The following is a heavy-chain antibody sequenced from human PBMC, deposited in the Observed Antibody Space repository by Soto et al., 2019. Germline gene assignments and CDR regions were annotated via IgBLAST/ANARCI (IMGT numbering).Heavy chain of an antibody. J-gene: IGHJ3*02. CDR2: IWSNGSNK. D-gene: IGHD3-16*01. Sequence: QVQLVESGGGVVQPGRSLRLSCAASGFTFSSYGMHWVRQAPGKGLEWVAVIWSNGSNKYSADSMKGRFTISRDNSRNTLYLQMNSLRAEDTAVYYCACDFGAIYAFDIWGQGTMVIVSS. CDR3: ACDFGAIYAFDI. V-gene: IGHV3-33*01. CDR1: GFTFSSYG.